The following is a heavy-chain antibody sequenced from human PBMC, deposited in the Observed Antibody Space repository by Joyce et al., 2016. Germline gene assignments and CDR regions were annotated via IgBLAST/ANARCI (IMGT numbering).Heavy chain of an antibody. CDR3: AISSVHGWGVWVS. J-gene: IGHJ5*02. CDR1: GKSLSELS. D-gene: IGHD3-16*01. CDR2: CHHEDGDT. V-gene: IGHV1-24*01. Sequence: QVQLAQSGPEVKKPGASVKVSCKVSGKSLSELSMHWVRHFPGKGLEWRGGCHHEDGDTMYEENLPGRVTMTEDTSTDTGYMELNSLTFEDTAVYYCAISSVHGWGVWVSWGQGTLVTVSS.